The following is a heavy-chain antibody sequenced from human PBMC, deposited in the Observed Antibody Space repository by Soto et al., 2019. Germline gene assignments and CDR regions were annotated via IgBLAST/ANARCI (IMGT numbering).Heavy chain of an antibody. J-gene: IGHJ6*01. CDR3: ARDWVATYFYYGMDV. Sequence: ASVKVSCKVSGYTLTELSMHWVRQAPGKGLEWMGIFDPENDEKIYAQKLQGRVTMTTDTSTSTAYMELRSLRSDDTAVYYCARDWVATYFYYGMDVWGQGTTVTVSS. V-gene: IGHV1-24*01. CDR2: FDPENDEK. CDR1: GYTLTELS. D-gene: IGHD5-12*01.